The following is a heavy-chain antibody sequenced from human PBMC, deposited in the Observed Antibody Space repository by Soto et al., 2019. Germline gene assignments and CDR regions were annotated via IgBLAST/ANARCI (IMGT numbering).Heavy chain of an antibody. V-gene: IGHV1-69*13. CDR2: IIPIFGTA. CDR3: ATPGSRGRYFDWGRAFDI. CDR1: GVSFSSYA. D-gene: IGHD3-9*01. Sequence: SVEVTCKACGVSFSSYASSWVRQAPRQRHERMGGIIPIFGTANYAQKFQGRVTITADESTSTAYMELSSLRSEDTAVYYCATPGSRGRYFDWGRAFDIWGQGTMVTVSS. J-gene: IGHJ3*02.